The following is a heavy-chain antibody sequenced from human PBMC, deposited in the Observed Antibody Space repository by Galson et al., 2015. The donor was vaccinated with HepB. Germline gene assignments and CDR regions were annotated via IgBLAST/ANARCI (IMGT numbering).Heavy chain of an antibody. D-gene: IGHD1-1*01. J-gene: IGHJ4*02. CDR1: GGSIAGYY. V-gene: IGHV4-59*12. CDR2: IYYSGST. CDR3: ARGKTTPY. Sequence: TLSLTCTVSGGSIAGYYWTWIRQPPGKGLEWIGYIYYSGSTNYNPSLKSRVTISVDTSKNQFSLKLSSVTAADTAVYYCARGKTTPYWGQGTLVTVSS.